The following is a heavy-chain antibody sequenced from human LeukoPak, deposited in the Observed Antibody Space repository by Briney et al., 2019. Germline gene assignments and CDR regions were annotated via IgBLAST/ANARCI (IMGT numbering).Heavy chain of an antibody. V-gene: IGHV3-48*03. CDR2: ISSRGSTI. CDR3: ARDLLGYSSGWYRHLYFQH. CDR1: GFTFSSYE. J-gene: IGHJ1*01. Sequence: GGSLRLSCAASGFTFSSYEMNWVRQAPGKGREWVSYISSRGSTIYYADSVKGRFTISRDNAKNSLYLQMNSLRAEDTAVYYSARDLLGYSSGWYRHLYFQHWGQGTLVTVSS. D-gene: IGHD6-19*01.